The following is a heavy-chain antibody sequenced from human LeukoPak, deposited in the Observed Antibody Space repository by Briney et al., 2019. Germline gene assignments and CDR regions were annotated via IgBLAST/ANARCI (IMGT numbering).Heavy chain of an antibody. CDR3: ARLRGRAMVRGVRSWYFDL. Sequence: PSETLSLTCSVSGGSISNYFWSWIRQPPGKGLECIGFIYYSETTNYNPSFKSRVTISVDTSKNQFSLKLSSVTAADTAVYYCARLRGRAMVRGVRSWYFDLWGRGTLVTVSS. CDR2: IYYSETT. V-gene: IGHV4-59*08. D-gene: IGHD3-10*01. J-gene: IGHJ2*01. CDR1: GGSISNYF.